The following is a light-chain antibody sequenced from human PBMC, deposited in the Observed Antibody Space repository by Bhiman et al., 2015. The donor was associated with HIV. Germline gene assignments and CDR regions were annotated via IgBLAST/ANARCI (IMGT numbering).Light chain of an antibody. CDR3: SSYGGTTYWGM. CDR2: EVN. Sequence: QSALTQPASVSGSPGQSITISCTGTSSDVGGYNYVSWYQQHPGKVPKLVIYEVNKRPSGVPDRFSGSKSGNTAFLTVSGLQPEDEADYYCSSYGGTTYWGMFGGGTKLTVL. J-gene: IGLJ3*02. V-gene: IGLV2-8*01. CDR1: SSDVGGYNY.